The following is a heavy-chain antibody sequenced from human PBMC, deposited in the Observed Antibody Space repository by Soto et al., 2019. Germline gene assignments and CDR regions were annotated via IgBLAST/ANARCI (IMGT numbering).Heavy chain of an antibody. J-gene: IGHJ4*02. CDR1: GGSISSGGYY. CDR2: IYYSGST. CDR3: ARLTSYDSSGYYCY. Sequence: PSETLSLTCTVSGGSISSGGYYWSWIRQHPGKGLEWIGYIYYSGSTYYNPSLKSRVTISVDTSKNQFSLKLSSVTAADTAVYYCARLTSYDSSGYYCYWGQGTLVTVSS. D-gene: IGHD3-22*01. V-gene: IGHV4-31*03.